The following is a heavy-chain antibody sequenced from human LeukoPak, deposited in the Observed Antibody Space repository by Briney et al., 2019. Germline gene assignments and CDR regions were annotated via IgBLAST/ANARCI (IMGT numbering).Heavy chain of an antibody. CDR3: ASKDHDYGVN. D-gene: IGHD4-17*01. V-gene: IGHV4-39*07. J-gene: IGHJ4*02. CDR2: IYYSGST. Sequence: SETLSLTCTVSGGSISSSSYYWGWIRQPPGKGLEWIGSIYYSGSTYYNPSLKSRVTISVDTSKNQFSLKLSSVTAADTAVYYCASKDHDYGVNWGQGTLVTVSS. CDR1: GGSISSSSYY.